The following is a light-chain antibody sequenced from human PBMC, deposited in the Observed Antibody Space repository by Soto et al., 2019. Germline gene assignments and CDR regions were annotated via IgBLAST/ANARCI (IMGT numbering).Light chain of an antibody. CDR2: EVT. CDR3: SSYSGSNNFVV. CDR1: SGDVGGYDY. J-gene: IGLJ2*01. V-gene: IGLV2-8*01. Sequence: QSALTQPPSASGSPGQSVTISCTGTSGDVGGYDYVSWYQHHPGKAPKLMIYEVTKRPSGVPDRFSGSKSGNTASLTVSGLQAEDEADYYCSSYSGSNNFVVFGGGTKLTVL.